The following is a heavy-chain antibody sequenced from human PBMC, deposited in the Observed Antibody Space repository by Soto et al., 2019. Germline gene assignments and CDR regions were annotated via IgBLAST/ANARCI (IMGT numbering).Heavy chain of an antibody. J-gene: IGHJ4*02. CDR1: GFTFISYA. CDR2: ISGSGGST. D-gene: IGHD2-15*01. CDR3: AKVQLVVVVAATVDY. V-gene: IGHV3-23*01. Sequence: TGGSLRLFCAASGFTFISYAMRCVRQAPGKGLEWVSAISGSGGSTYYADSVKGRFTISRDNSKNTLYLQMNSLRAEDTAVYYCAKVQLVVVVAATVDYWGQGTLVTVSS.